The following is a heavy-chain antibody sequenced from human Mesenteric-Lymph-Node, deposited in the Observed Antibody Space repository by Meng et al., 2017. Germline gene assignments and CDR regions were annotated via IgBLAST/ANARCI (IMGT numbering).Heavy chain of an antibody. J-gene: IGHJ4*02. CDR3: ARGVREGG. CDR2: ISGSTTYI. D-gene: IGHD1-26*01. V-gene: IGHV3-21*01. Sequence: GGSLRLSCAASGFTFSSHTMNWVRQAPGKGLEWVASISGSTTYIYYADSVKGRLTISRDNAKNSLFLQMNSLRAEDTAVYYCARGVREGGWGQGTLVTVSS. CDR1: GFTFSSHT.